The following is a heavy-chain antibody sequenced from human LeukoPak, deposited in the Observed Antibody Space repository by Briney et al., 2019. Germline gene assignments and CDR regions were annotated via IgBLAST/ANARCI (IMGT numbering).Heavy chain of an antibody. CDR2: IYPGDSDT. V-gene: IGHV5-51*01. CDR1: GYSFTSYW. D-gene: IGHD6-25*01. J-gene: IGHJ3*02. CDR3: AKTGGSGPSQRAFDI. Sequence: GESLKISCKGSGYSFTSYWIGWVRPMPGKGLEWMGIIYPGDSDTRYSPSFQGQVTISADKSISTAYLQWSSLKASDTAIYYCAKTGGSGPSQRAFDIWGQGTMVTVSS.